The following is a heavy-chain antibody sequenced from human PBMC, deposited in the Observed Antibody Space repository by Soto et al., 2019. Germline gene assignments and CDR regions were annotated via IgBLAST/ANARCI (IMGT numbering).Heavy chain of an antibody. D-gene: IGHD3-10*01. Sequence: EVQLVESGGGLVQPGGSLRLSCAVSGFTFSSFWMHWVRQAPGEGLVWVSGINTVGSSTSYADSVKGRFTISRDNAKNTLYLQMNSLRVEDTAMYYCAKRGVDTFGLSYWGQGTLVTVSS. J-gene: IGHJ4*02. CDR3: AKRGVDTFGLSY. CDR1: GFTFSSFW. CDR2: INTVGSST. V-gene: IGHV3-74*01.